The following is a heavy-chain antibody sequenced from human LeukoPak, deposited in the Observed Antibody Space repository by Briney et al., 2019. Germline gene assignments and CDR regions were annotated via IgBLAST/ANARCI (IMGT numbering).Heavy chain of an antibody. D-gene: IGHD5-18*01. V-gene: IGHV1-2*02. CDR2: INPNSGGT. Sequence: ASVKVSCKASGYTFTGYYMHWVRQAPGQGLGWMGWINPNSGGTNSAQKFQGRVTMTRDTAIGTAYMELNRLRSDDTALYYCATLLRGYRYGWWDYWGQGTLVTVSS. CDR3: ATLLRGYRYGWWDY. CDR1: GYTFTGYY. J-gene: IGHJ4*02.